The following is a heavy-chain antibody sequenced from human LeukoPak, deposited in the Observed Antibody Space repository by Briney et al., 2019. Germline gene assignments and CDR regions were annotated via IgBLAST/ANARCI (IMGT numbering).Heavy chain of an antibody. V-gene: IGHV4-34*01. D-gene: IGHD6-13*01. CDR2: INHSGST. CDR3: ARARRYSSSWFPANWFDP. Sequence: PSETLSLTCAVYGGSFSGYYWSWIRQPPGKGLEWIGEINHSGSTNYNPSLKSRVTISVDTSKNQFSLKLSSVTAADTAVYYCARARRYSSSWFPANWFDPWGQGTLVTVPS. J-gene: IGHJ5*02. CDR1: GGSFSGYY.